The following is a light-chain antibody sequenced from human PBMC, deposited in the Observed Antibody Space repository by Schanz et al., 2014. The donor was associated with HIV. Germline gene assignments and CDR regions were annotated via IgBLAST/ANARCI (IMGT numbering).Light chain of an antibody. CDR1: SSDVGGYNY. Sequence: QSALTQPPSASGSPGQSVTISCTGTSSDVGGYNYVSWYQQHPGKAPKLMIYDVSNRPSGVSSRFSGSKSGNTASLTISGLQTDDEGDYYCSSYTTNRTVTFGGGTKLTVL. CDR3: SSYTTNRTVT. V-gene: IGLV2-14*03. CDR2: DVS. J-gene: IGLJ2*01.